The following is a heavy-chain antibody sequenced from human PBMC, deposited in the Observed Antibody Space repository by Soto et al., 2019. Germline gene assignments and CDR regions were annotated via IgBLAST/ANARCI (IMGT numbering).Heavy chain of an antibody. CDR1: GFTFSSYA. J-gene: IGHJ4*02. D-gene: IGHD6-6*01. Sequence: EVQLLESGGGLVQPGGSLRLSCAASGFTFSSYAMSWVRQAPGKGLEWVSAISGSGGSTYYADSVKGRFTISRDNSKTTLYMQMNSLRAEDTAVYYCTKLSSSSVAIDYWGQGSLVTVSS. CDR2: ISGSGGST. CDR3: TKLSSSSVAIDY. V-gene: IGHV3-23*01.